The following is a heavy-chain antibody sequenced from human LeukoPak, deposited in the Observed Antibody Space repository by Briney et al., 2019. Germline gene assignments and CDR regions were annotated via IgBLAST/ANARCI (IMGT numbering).Heavy chain of an antibody. V-gene: IGHV3-30*02. Sequence: PGGSLILSCAAPGFTLSSYGMHSVRQAPGKGLEGVAFIRYDGSNKYYADSVKGGFTISRDKSKNTLYLQMNRLSAEDTAVYYCARDPSFRPGYFDYWGQGALVTVSS. CDR2: IRYDGSNK. CDR3: ARDPSFRPGYFDY. CDR1: GFTLSSYG. J-gene: IGHJ4*02.